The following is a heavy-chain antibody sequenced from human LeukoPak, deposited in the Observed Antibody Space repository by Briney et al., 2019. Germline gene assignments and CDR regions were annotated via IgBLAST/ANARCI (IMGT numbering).Heavy chain of an antibody. J-gene: IGHJ4*02. V-gene: IGHV3-74*01. CDR2: INTDGSST. D-gene: IGHD6-19*01. Sequence: SGGSLRLSCAASGFTFSSYWMHWVRHAPGKGLVWVSRINTDGSSTSYADSVKGRFTISRDNAKNTLYLQMNSLRAEDTAVYYCARAREGIAVAGFDYWGQGTLVTVSS. CDR3: ARAREGIAVAGFDY. CDR1: GFTFSSYW.